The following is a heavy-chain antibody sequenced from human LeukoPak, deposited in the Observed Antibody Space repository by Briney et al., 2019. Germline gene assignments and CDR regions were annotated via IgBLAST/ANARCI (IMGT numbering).Heavy chain of an antibody. J-gene: IGHJ4*02. CDR2: ISGGGDGT. D-gene: IGHD3-10*01. Sequence: GGSLRLSCAASGLTFSSYAMTWVRQAPGRGLEWVSAISGGGDGTYYADSVKGRFTTSRDNSKNTLYLQMNSLRAEDTAVYYCARVRVPMVRGVIFSYFDYWGQGTLVTVSS. V-gene: IGHV3-23*01. CDR3: ARVRVPMVRGVIFSYFDY. CDR1: GLTFSSYA.